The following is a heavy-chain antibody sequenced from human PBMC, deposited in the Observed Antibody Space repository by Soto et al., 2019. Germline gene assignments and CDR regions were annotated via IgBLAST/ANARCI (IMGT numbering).Heavy chain of an antibody. CDR1: GFTFDDYA. Sequence: PGWSLRLCCAASGFTFDDYAMHWVRQAPGKGLEWVSVISWNSGSIGYADSVKGRFTISRDNAKNSLYLQMNSLRAEDTALYYCENSRSRYSYYYYYMDVSGKGPTLTVX. V-gene: IGHV3-9*01. CDR3: ENSRSRYSYYYYYMDV. D-gene: IGHD1-1*01. CDR2: ISWNSGSI. J-gene: IGHJ6*03.